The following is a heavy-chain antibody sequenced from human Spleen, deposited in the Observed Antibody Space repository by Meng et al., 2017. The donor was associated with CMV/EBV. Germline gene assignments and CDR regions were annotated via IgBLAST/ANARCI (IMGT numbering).Heavy chain of an antibody. CDR1: GYTFTSFD. V-gene: IGHV1-8*01. Sequence: ASVKVSCKASGYTFTSFDVSWIRQATGQGLEWMGWMNPNSGNTGYAQKFQGRVTITTDESTSTAYMELSSLRSEDTAVYYCARSDDPTISSDGPFTDYYGMDVWGQGTTVTVSS. CDR3: ARSDDPTISSDGPFTDYYGMDV. J-gene: IGHJ6*02. CDR2: MNPNSGNT. D-gene: IGHD2/OR15-2a*01.